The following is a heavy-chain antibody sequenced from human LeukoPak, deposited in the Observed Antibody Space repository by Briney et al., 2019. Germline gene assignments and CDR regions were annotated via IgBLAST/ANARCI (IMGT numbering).Heavy chain of an antibody. CDR3: ARSIPPDF. CDR2: IYYSGST. CDR1: GGSISSSSYY. V-gene: IGHV4-39*01. D-gene: IGHD2-21*01. J-gene: IGHJ4*02. Sequence: SETLSLTCTVSGGSISSSSYYWGWIRQPPGKGLEWIGSIYYSGSTYYNPSLKSRVTISVDTSKNQFSLKLSSVTAADTALYYCARSIPPDFWGQGTLVTVSS.